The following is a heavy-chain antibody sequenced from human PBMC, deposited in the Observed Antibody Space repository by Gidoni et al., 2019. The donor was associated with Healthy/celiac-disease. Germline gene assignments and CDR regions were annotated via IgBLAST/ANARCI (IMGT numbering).Heavy chain of an antibody. CDR2: IKQDGSEK. J-gene: IGHJ1*01. V-gene: IGHV3-7*01. CDR3: ARDQSTIYYDFWSGYYRGGYFQH. Sequence: EVQLVESGGGLVQPGGSLRLSCAASGFTFSSSWLSWVRQAPGKGLEWVANIKQDGSEKYYVDSVKGRFTISRDNAKNSLYLQMNSLRAEDTAVYYCARDQSTIYYDFWSGYYRGGYFQHWGQGTLVTVSS. D-gene: IGHD3-3*01. CDR1: GFTFSSSW.